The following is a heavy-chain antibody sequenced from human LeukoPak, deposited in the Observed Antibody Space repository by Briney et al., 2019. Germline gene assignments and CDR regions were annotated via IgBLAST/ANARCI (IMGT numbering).Heavy chain of an antibody. Sequence: GASVKVSCKASGYSFTNYGVAWVRQAPGQGPEWMGWISAKNGNANYAQQFQGRVTMTIETSTNTAYMELRSLRSDDTAVYCCARDLNGGLIGYWGQGTLVTVSS. CDR1: GYSFTNYG. CDR2: ISAKNGNA. V-gene: IGHV1-18*01. D-gene: IGHD2-8*01. J-gene: IGHJ4*02. CDR3: ARDLNGGLIGY.